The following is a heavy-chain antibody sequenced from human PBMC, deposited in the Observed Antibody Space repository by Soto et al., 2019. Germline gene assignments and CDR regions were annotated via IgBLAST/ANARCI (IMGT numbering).Heavy chain of an antibody. Sequence: QVQLQESGPGLVKPSETLSLTCTVSGGSVSSGSYYWSWIRQPPGKGLEWIGYIYYSGSTNYNPSLKRRVTISVDTDKNQFSLKLSSVTAADTAVYYCARELGYCSSTSCRNWFDPWGQGTLVTVSS. CDR1: GGSVSSGSYY. J-gene: IGHJ5*02. CDR3: ARELGYCSSTSCRNWFDP. D-gene: IGHD2-2*01. CDR2: IYYSGST. V-gene: IGHV4-61*01.